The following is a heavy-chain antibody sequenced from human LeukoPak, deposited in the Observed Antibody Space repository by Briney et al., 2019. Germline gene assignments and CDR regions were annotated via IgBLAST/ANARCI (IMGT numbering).Heavy chain of an antibody. CDR1: GGSSSGYY. J-gene: IGHJ5*02. CDR3: ARGRLLWFGELLYGRTFWFDP. D-gene: IGHD3-10*01. Sequence: SETLSLTCAVYGGSSSGYYWSWIRQPPGKGLEWIGEINHSGSTNYNPSLKSRVTISVDTSKNQFSLKLSSVTAADTAVYYCARGRLLWFGELLYGRTFWFDPWGQGTLVTVSS. CDR2: INHSGST. V-gene: IGHV4-34*01.